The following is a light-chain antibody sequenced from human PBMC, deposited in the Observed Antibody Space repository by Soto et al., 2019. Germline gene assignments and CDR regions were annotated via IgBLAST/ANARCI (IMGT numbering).Light chain of an antibody. CDR1: QGIRND. Sequence: DIQMTQSPSSLSASVGDRVTITCRASQGIRNDVGWYQQKPGKAPKRLIYEASSLQRGVPSRFSGSGSGTEFTLTISSLQPEDFATYYCLQHNTYPTTFGQGTKVEIK. V-gene: IGKV1-17*01. CDR2: EAS. CDR3: LQHNTYPTT. J-gene: IGKJ1*01.